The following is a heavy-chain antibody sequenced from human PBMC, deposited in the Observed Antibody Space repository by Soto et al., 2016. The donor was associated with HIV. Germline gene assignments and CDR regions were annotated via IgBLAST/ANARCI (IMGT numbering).Heavy chain of an antibody. CDR2: ISGSGGKT. CDR1: GFPFNSYA. CDR3: AKTDDYGDYERYTWYFDL. Sequence: VQLLESGGGLVQPGGSLRLSCAASGFPFNSYAMGWVRQAPGKGLEWVSAISGSGGKTYSADSVKGRFTISRDNSNNTLYLQMSSLRAEDTAVYYCAKTDDYGDYERYTWYFDLWGRGTLVTVSS. V-gene: IGHV3-23*01. J-gene: IGHJ2*01. D-gene: IGHD4-17*01.